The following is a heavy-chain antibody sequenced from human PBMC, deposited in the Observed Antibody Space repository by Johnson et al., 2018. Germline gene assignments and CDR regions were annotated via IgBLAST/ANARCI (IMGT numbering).Heavy chain of an antibody. D-gene: IGHD2-15*01. CDR1: GFTFSSYG. CDR2: ISYDGSNK. J-gene: IGHJ6*02. Sequence: QVQLVESGGGVVQPGRSLRLSCAASGFTFSSYGMHWVRQAPGKGLAWVAVISYDGSNKYYADSVKGRFTISRDNSKNTLYLQMNSLRAEDTAVYYCAKTREAGWYYGMDVWGQGTTVTVSS. V-gene: IGHV3-30*18. CDR3: AKTREAGWYYGMDV.